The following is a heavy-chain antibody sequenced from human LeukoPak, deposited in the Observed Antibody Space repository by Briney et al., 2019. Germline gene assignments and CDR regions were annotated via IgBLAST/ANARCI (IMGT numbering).Heavy chain of an antibody. J-gene: IGHJ4*02. D-gene: IGHD3-3*01. CDR2: INHSGST. CDR3: ARESVLRFLLFFDY. Sequence: SETLSLTCAVYGGSFSGYYWSWIRQPPGKGLEWIGEINHSGSTNYNPSLKSRVTISVDTSKNQFSLKLSSVTAADTAVYYCARESVLRFLLFFDYWGQGTLVTVSS. V-gene: IGHV4-34*01. CDR1: GGSFSGYY.